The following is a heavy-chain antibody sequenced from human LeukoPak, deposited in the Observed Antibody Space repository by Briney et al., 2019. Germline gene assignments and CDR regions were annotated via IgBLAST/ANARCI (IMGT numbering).Heavy chain of an antibody. V-gene: IGHV1-8*01. CDR2: MNPNSGNT. CDR3: ARGQWELPYYFDY. Sequence: ASVKVSCKASGYTFTSYDINWVRQATGQGLEWMGWMNPNSGNTGYAQKFEGRVTMTRNTSISTAYMELSSVRSEDAAVYYCARGQWELPYYFDYWGQGTLVTVSS. CDR1: GYTFTSYD. D-gene: IGHD1-26*01. J-gene: IGHJ4*02.